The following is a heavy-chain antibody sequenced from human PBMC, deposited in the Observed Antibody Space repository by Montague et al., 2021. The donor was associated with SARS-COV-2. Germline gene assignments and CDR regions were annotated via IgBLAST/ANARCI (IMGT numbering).Heavy chain of an antibody. V-gene: IGHV3-23*01. Sequence: SLRLSCAASGFTFSSYAMSWVRQAPGKGLEWVSSITGSGGGTDYADSVKGRFTISRDNSKNTLFLQMNSLRAEGTAIYYCAKEGDYVWGSYRSAFDYWGQGTLVTVSS. CDR2: ITGSGGGT. CDR1: GFTFSSYA. D-gene: IGHD3-16*02. J-gene: IGHJ4*02. CDR3: AKEGDYVWGSYRSAFDY.